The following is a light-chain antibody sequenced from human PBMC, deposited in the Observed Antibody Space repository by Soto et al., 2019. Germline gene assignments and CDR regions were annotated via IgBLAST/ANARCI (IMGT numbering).Light chain of an antibody. CDR1: SSDVGSYNL. CDR2: EGS. J-gene: IGLJ1*01. CDR3: CSYAGSSTSYV. Sequence: QSVLTQPASVSGSPGQSITISCTGTSSDVGSYNLVSWYQQYPGKAPKLMIYEGSKRPSGVSNRFSGSKSGNTASLTISGLQAEDEVDYYCCSYAGSSTSYVFGTGTKVTVL. V-gene: IGLV2-23*01.